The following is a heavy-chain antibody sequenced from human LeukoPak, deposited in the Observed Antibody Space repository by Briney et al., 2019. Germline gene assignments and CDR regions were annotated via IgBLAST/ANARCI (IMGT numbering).Heavy chain of an antibody. D-gene: IGHD2/OR15-2a*01. V-gene: IGHV3-30*18. Sequence: GGSLRLSCVASGFTFSTQGMHWVRQAPGKGLEWVALISNDGSNAYYGDSVKGRCTISRDNSKNTVYLQMDGLSSYDTAVYFCAKAFTRGNTCFYGDLWGRGTLVSVSS. CDR3: AKAFTRGNTCFYGDL. CDR2: ISNDGSNA. CDR1: GFTFSTQG. J-gene: IGHJ5*02.